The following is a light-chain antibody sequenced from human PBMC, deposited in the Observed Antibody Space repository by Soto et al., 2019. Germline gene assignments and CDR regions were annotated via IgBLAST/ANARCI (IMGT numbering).Light chain of an antibody. CDR1: QNINDL. CDR2: KAS. Sequence: DIQMTQSPSTLSASVGDRVTITCRASQNINDLLAWYQQKPGKAPKLLIYKASSLESGVPSRFSGSGSGTDFTLTISRLEPEDFAVYYCQQYGSSPSWTFGQGTKVDNK. CDR3: QQYGSSPSWT. V-gene: IGKV1-5*03. J-gene: IGKJ1*01.